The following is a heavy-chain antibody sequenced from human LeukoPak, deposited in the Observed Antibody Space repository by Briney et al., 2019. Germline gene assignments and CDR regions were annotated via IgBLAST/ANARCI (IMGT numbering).Heavy chain of an antibody. D-gene: IGHD6-19*01. CDR3: ATASQWLVQDFDY. V-gene: IGHV4-34*01. Sequence: SETLSLTCAVYGGSFSGYYWSWIRQPPGKGLEWIGEINHSGSTNYNPSLKSRVTMSVDTSKNQFSLKLSSVTAADTAVYYCATASQWLVQDFDYWGQGTLVTVSS. CDR1: GGSFSGYY. J-gene: IGHJ4*02. CDR2: INHSGST.